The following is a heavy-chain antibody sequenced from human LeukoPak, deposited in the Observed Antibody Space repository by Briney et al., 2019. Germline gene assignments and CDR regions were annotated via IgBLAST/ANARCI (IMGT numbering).Heavy chain of an antibody. CDR1: GFTFSSYS. CDR2: ISSSSSYI. V-gene: IGHV3-21*01. J-gene: IGHJ4*02. D-gene: IGHD3-10*01. CDR3: AGASGATMVRTLFDY. Sequence: GGSLRLSCAASGFTFSSYSMNWVRQAPGKGLEWVSSISSSSSYIYYADSVKGRFTISRDNAKNSLYLQMNSLRAEDTAVYYCAGASGATMVRTLFDYWGQGTLVTVSS.